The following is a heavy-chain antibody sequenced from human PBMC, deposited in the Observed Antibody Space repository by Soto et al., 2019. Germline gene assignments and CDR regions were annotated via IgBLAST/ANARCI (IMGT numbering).Heavy chain of an antibody. CDR2: IYWNDDK. D-gene: IGHD5-12*01. CDR1: GFSLSTSGVG. CDR3: AHFNGYEEFEY. V-gene: IGHV2-5*01. Sequence: SGPTLVNPTQTLTLTCTFSGFSLSTSGVGVGWIRQPPGKALEWLAVIYWNDDKRYSPSLKSRLTITKGTSDNQVVLTMTNVDPVDTASYYCAHFNGYEEFEYWGQGTLVTSPQ. J-gene: IGHJ4*02.